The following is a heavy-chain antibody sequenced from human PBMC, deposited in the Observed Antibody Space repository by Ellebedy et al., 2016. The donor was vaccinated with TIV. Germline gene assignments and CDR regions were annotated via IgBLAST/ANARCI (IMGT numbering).Heavy chain of an antibody. V-gene: IGHV3-15*07. J-gene: IGHJ4*02. CDR2: IKSKTDGGTT. Sequence: GESLKISCAASGFTFSNYAMNWVRQAPGKGLEWVGRIKSKTDGGTTDYAAPVKGRFTISRDDSKNTLYLQMNSLKTEDTAVYYCSTGGGYYGWDYWGQGTLVTVSS. D-gene: IGHD6-19*01. CDR1: GFTFSNYA. CDR3: STGGGYYGWDY.